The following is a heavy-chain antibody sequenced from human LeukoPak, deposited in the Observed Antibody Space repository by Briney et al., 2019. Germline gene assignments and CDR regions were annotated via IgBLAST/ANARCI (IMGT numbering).Heavy chain of an antibody. J-gene: IGHJ4*02. CDR2: INPNINGT. Sequence: ASVKVSCKASGYTFTGYYMHCVRQAPGQGLEWMGWINPNINGTNYAQKFQGRVTMTGDRSISTAYMELSRLRSDDTAVYYCARERTPGSGYGVDYWGQGTVVTVSS. D-gene: IGHD6-25*01. CDR1: GYTFTGYY. V-gene: IGHV1-2*02. CDR3: ARERTPGSGYGVDY.